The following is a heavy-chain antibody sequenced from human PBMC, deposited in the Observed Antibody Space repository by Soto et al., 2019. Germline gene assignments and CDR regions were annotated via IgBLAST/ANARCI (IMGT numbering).Heavy chain of an antibody. CDR3: AREFPYYERSDSYFDY. J-gene: IGHJ4*02. V-gene: IGHV4-34*01. D-gene: IGHD3-16*01. CDR2: INHSAST. Sequence: PSETLSLTCAVYGGSFSGYYWTWIRQPPGKGLEWIGEINHSASTNYNPSLKSRVTISVDTTKNQFSLHLNSVTPEDTAVYYCAREFPYYERSDSYFDYWGQGALVTVSS. CDR1: GGSFSGYY.